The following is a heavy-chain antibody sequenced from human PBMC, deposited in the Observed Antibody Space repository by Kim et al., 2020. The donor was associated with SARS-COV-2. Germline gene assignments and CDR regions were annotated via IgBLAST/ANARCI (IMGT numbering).Heavy chain of an antibody. Sequence: ASVKVSCKASGYTFTGYYMHWVRQAPGQGLEWMGWINPNSGGTNYAQKFQGRVTMTRDTSISTAYMELSRLRSDDTAVYYCARGGLLRFLEWLLFDYWGQGTLVTVSS. CDR2: INPNSGGT. J-gene: IGHJ4*02. D-gene: IGHD3-3*01. CDR1: GYTFTGYY. V-gene: IGHV1-2*02. CDR3: ARGGLLRFLEWLLFDY.